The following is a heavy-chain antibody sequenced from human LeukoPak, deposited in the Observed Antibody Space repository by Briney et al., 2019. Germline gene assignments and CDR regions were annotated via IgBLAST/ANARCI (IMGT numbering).Heavy chain of an antibody. V-gene: IGHV1-18*01. CDR3: ARDPWGGYYDSSGLDY. J-gene: IGHJ4*02. D-gene: IGHD3-22*01. CDR1: GYTFTSYG. CDR2: ISAYNGNT. Sequence: GASVKVSCKASGYTFTSYGISWVRQAPGQGLEWMGWISAYNGNTNYAQKLQGRVTMTTDTSTSTAYMELRSLRSDDTAVYYCARDPWGGYYDSSGLDYWGQGTLVTVSS.